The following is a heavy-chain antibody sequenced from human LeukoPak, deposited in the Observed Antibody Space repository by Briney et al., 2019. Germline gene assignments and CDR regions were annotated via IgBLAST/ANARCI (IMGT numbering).Heavy chain of an antibody. J-gene: IGHJ4*02. CDR1: GFTFSSYA. CDR3: ARGPRSRTRPFGGVIPIYYFDY. CDR2: ISGSGGST. D-gene: IGHD3-16*02. Sequence: GGSLRLSCAASGFTFSSYAMGWVRQAPGKGLEWVSAISGSGGSTYYADSVKGRFTISRDNSKNTLYLQMNSLRAEDTAVYYRARGPRSRTRPFGGVIPIYYFDYWGQGTLVTVSS. V-gene: IGHV3-23*01.